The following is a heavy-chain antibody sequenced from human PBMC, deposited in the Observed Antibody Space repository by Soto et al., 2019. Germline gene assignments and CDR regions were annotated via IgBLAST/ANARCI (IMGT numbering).Heavy chain of an antibody. D-gene: IGHD2-21*02. V-gene: IGHV4-39*01. J-gene: IGHJ4*02. Sequence: QLQLQESGPGLVKPSETLSLTCTVSGGSISSSSYYWGWIRQPPGKGLEWIGSMYYSGSTYYNPSLKSRDTRSVDTSKSQFSLKLSSVTAADTAVYYCARREVVTPKAFGYWGQGTLVTVSS. CDR2: MYYSGST. CDR3: ARREVVTPKAFGY. CDR1: GGSISSSSYY.